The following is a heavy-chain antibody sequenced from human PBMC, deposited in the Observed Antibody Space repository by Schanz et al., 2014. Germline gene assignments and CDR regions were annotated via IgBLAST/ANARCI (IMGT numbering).Heavy chain of an antibody. V-gene: IGHV3-13*01. Sequence: VQLVESGGGLVQPGGSLRLSCAASGFTFSNSDMHWVRQGTGKGLEWVATIGYLGDTYYPASVKGRFTVSRDSGQNSLYLQMNSLRAGDTAVYYCARGTDWNLHYWGQGALVTVSS. CDR2: IGYLGDT. D-gene: IGHD1-1*01. CDR3: ARGTDWNLHY. CDR1: GFTFSNSD. J-gene: IGHJ4*02.